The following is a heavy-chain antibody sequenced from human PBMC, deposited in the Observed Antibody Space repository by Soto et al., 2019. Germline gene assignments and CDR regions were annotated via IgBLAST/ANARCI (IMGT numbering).Heavy chain of an antibody. D-gene: IGHD2-2*01. J-gene: IGHJ5*02. CDR2: INPNSGGT. CDR1: GYTFTGYY. Sequence: QVQLVQSGAEVKKPGASVKVSCKASGYTFTGYYMHWVRQAPGQGLEWMGWINPNSGGTNYAQKFKGWVNMTRDTSIRTAYMELSRLRSDDTAVYYCARGGGIVVVPAAFNWFDPWGQGTLVTVSS. CDR3: ARGGGIVVVPAAFNWFDP. V-gene: IGHV1-2*04.